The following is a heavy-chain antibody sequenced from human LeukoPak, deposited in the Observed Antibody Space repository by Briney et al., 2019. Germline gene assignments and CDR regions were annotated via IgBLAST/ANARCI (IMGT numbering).Heavy chain of an antibody. J-gene: IGHJ4*02. V-gene: IGHV3-21*01. CDR3: ARHQYYDILTGADY. CDR1: GFTFSRYS. CDR2: ISSSSSYI. Sequence: GGSLRLSCAASGFTFSRYSMNWVRQAPGKGLEWVSSISSSSSYIYYSDSVKGRVTLSRDNAKNSLYLQMNSLRAEDTAVYYCARHQYYDILTGADYWGQGTLVTVSS. D-gene: IGHD3-9*01.